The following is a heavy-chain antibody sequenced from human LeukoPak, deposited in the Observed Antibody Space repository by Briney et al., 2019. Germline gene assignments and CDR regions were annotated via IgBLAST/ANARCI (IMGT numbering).Heavy chain of an antibody. V-gene: IGHV4-4*07. CDR1: GGSFSGYY. CDR3: ARDWRRNYYASSGYYAFDV. CDR2: IYTSGST. Sequence: SETLSLTCAVYGGSFSGYYWSWIRQPAGKGLEWIGRIYTSGSTNYNPSLKSRVTMSVDTSKNQFSLKLSSVTAADTAVYYCARDWRRNYYASSGYYAFDVWGQGTMVTVSS. J-gene: IGHJ3*01. D-gene: IGHD3-22*01.